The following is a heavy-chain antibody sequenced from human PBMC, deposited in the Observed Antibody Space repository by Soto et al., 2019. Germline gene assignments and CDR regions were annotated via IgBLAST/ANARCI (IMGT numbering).Heavy chain of an antibody. Sequence: GASVKVSCKASGYTFTRSGISWVRQAPGQGLEWMGWISTYNGDTNYAQTFQGRVTMTTDTSTSTVHMEVRSLRSDDTAVYYCARGHIVVLTAYVAEYFQHWGQGTLVTVSS. V-gene: IGHV1-18*01. CDR1: GYTFTRSG. CDR3: ARGHIVVLTAYVAEYFQH. J-gene: IGHJ1*01. CDR2: ISTYNGDT. D-gene: IGHD2-21*02.